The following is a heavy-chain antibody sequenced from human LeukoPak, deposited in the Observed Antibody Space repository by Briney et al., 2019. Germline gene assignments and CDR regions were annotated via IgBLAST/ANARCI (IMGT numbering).Heavy chain of an antibody. V-gene: IGHV1-3*02. CDR3: VWEAPFGAFDI. Sequence: ASVKVSCKASGYTFATYAMHWVRQAPGQRLEWMGWSNAGNGNTKYSQEFQGRVTITRDTSASTAYMELSSLRSEDMAVYYCVWEAPFGAFDIWGQGTMVTVSS. CDR1: GYTFATYA. CDR2: SNAGNGNT. D-gene: IGHD2/OR15-2a*01. J-gene: IGHJ3*02.